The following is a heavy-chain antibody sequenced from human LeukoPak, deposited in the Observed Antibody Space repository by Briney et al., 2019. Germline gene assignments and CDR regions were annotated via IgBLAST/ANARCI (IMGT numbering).Heavy chain of an antibody. V-gene: IGHV4-34*01. CDR3: ARGPQSDSSGYEGGHNWFDP. D-gene: IGHD3-22*01. Sequence: PSETLSLTCAVYGGSFSGYYWSWISQPPGKGLEWIGEINHSGSTNYNPSLKSRVTISVDTSKNQFSLKLSSVTAADTAVYYCARGPQSDSSGYEGGHNWFDPWGQGTLVTVSS. CDR2: INHSGST. J-gene: IGHJ5*02. CDR1: GGSFSGYY.